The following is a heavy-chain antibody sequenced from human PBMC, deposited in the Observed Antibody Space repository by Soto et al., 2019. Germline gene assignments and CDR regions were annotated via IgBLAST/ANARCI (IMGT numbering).Heavy chain of an antibody. V-gene: IGHV3-23*01. J-gene: IGHJ3*02. CDR1: GFTFSNYA. CDR2: IGGSGGAT. CDR3: AKDYIGVIPDAFDI. Sequence: EVQLLESGGGLVQPGGSLRLSCAASGFTFSNYAMTWVRQAPGKGLEWVSAIGGSGGATYYADSVKGRFTVSRDNSKNTLYLQVNSLRAEDTAVYHCAKDYIGVIPDAFDIWGQGTMVTVSS. D-gene: IGHD3-16*02.